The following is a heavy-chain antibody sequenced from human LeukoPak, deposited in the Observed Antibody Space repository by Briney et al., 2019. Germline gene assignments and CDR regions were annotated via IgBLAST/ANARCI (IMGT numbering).Heavy chain of an antibody. J-gene: IGHJ4*02. D-gene: IGHD3-10*01. CDR2: IYSGGST. CDR3: ATRHSYGSGSFDY. CDR1: GFTFSSNY. Sequence: GGSLRLSCAASGFTFSSNYMSWVRQAPGKGLEWVSVIYSGGSTYYSDSVKGRFTISRDNSKNTLYLQMNSLRPEDTAVYYCATRHSYGSGSFDYWGQGTLVTVSS. V-gene: IGHV3-53*01.